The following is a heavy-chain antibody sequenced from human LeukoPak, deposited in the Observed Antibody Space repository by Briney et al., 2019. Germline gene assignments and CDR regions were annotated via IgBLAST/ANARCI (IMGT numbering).Heavy chain of an antibody. CDR3: ARVMVRGVKATFGY. CDR1: GYTFTSYD. J-gene: IGHJ4*02. Sequence: ASVKVSCKASGYTFTSYDINWVRQATGQGLEWMGWMNPNSGNTGYAQKFQGRVTITRNTSISTAYMELSSLRSEDTAVYYCARVMVRGVKATFGYWGQGTLVTVSS. D-gene: IGHD3-10*01. V-gene: IGHV1-8*03. CDR2: MNPNSGNT.